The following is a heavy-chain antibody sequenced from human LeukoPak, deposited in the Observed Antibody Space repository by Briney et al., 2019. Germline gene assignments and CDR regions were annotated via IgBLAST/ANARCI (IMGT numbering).Heavy chain of an antibody. CDR2: IYYSGST. J-gene: IGHJ5*02. D-gene: IGHD3-10*01. V-gene: IGHV4-39*07. CDR1: GGSISSSSYY. Sequence: SETLSLTCTVSGGSISSSSYYWGWIRQPPGKGLEWIGSIYYSGSTYYNPSLKSRVTISVDTSKSQFSLKLSSVTAADTAVYYCARPMVRGVINWFDPWGQGTLVTVSS. CDR3: ARPMVRGVINWFDP.